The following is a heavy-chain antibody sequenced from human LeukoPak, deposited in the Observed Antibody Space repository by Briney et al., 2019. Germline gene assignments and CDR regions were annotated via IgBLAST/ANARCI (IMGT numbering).Heavy chain of an antibody. D-gene: IGHD3-10*01. J-gene: IGHJ4*02. CDR3: ARRSLWFGELSLYYFDY. CDR2: IYYSGST. Sequence: PSETLSLTCTVSGGSISSSGYYWGWIRQPPGKGLEWIGSIYYSGSTYYNPSLKSRVTISVDTSKNQFSRKLSSVTAADPAVYYCARRSLWFGELSLYYFDYWGQGTLVTVSS. CDR1: GGSISSSGYY. V-gene: IGHV4-39*01.